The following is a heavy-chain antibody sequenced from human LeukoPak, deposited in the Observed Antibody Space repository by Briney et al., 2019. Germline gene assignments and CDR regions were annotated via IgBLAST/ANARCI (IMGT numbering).Heavy chain of an antibody. CDR3: ARQIRYFDGIDY. Sequence: GESLKISCKGSGYTFTTYWIAWVRQMPGEGLEWMGIIYPGDSETRYSPSFQGQVTISADKSITTAYLQWGRLKASDTAMYFCARQIRYFDGIDYWGQGTLVTVSS. J-gene: IGHJ4*02. CDR2: IYPGDSET. D-gene: IGHD3-9*01. CDR1: GYTFTTYW. V-gene: IGHV5-51*01.